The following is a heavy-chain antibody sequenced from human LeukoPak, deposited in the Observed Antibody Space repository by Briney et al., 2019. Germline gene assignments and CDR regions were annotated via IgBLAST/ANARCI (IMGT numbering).Heavy chain of an antibody. D-gene: IGHD6-13*01. CDR3: SRDAAAVPEESLQH. CDR2: IWYDGGNE. Sequence: GGSLRLSCAASGFXFKTYGMHWVRQAPGKGLEWVAGIWYDGGNENYADPSKGRYTISRDNSKNTLYLQMNNLRDEDTTAYYSSRDAAAVPEESLQHWGGGTLVSV. J-gene: IGHJ1*01. CDR1: GFXFKTYG. V-gene: IGHV3-33*01.